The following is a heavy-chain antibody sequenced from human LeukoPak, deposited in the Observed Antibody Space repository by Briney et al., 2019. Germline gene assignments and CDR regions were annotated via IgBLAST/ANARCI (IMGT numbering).Heavy chain of an antibody. CDR3: ARHMAAPGNRDYYYMDV. V-gene: IGHV4-34*01. D-gene: IGHD1-14*01. Sequence: SETLSLTCTVSDDSITMYYWTWIRQPPGKGLEWIGEINHSGSTNYNPSLKSRVTISVDTSKNQFSLKLSSVTAADTAVYYCARHMAAPGNRDYYYMDVWGKGTTVTVSS. CDR2: INHSGST. J-gene: IGHJ6*03. CDR1: DDSITMYY.